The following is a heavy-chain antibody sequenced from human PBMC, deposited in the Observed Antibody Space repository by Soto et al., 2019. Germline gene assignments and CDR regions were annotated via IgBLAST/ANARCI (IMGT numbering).Heavy chain of an antibody. CDR3: ARNQLWFNYFDY. V-gene: IGHV4-59*01. D-gene: IGHD5-18*01. Sequence: SETLSLTCTVSGGSISSYYWSWIRQPPGKGLEWIGYIYYSGSTNYNPSLKSRVTISVDTSKNQFSLKLSSVTAADTAVYYCARNQLWFNYFDYWGQGTLVTVSS. CDR1: GGSISSYY. CDR2: IYYSGST. J-gene: IGHJ4*02.